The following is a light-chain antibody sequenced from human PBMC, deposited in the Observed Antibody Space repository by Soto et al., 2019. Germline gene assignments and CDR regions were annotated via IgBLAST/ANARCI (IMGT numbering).Light chain of an antibody. CDR3: QQYGSSRTWT. V-gene: IGKV3-11*01. J-gene: IGKJ1*01. Sequence: EIVLTQSPATLSLSPGERVTLSCRASQSIDTYLAWYQQKPGQAPRLLMYDASTRATGIPARFSGSGSGTDFTLTISSLEPEDFAIYYCQQYGSSRTWTFGQGTKVEIK. CDR1: QSIDTY. CDR2: DAS.